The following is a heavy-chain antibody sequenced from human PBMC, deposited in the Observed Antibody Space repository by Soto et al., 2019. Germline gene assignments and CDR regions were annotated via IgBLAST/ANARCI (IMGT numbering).Heavy chain of an antibody. CDR2: ISPLFSTT. J-gene: IGHJ4*02. CDR3: AAYSSVAAAGYFKF. Sequence: QVQLVQAGAEVKEPGSSVKVSCKATGDLFNNYAFNWVRQAPGQGREWMGRISPLFSTTNYAQKFQGRVTIGADELTTIVYLEVSNLESEDTAIYYCAAYSSVAAAGYFKFWGQGTLVNVSP. CDR1: GDLFNNYA. D-gene: IGHD6-13*01. V-gene: IGHV1-69*01.